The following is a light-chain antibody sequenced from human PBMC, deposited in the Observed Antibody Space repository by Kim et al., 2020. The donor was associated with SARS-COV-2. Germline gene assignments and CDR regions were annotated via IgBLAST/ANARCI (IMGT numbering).Light chain of an antibody. CDR2: KIS. CDR1: QSLVHSDGNTY. CDR3: MQATDYLFT. V-gene: IGKV2-24*01. Sequence: IVMTHTPLSSPVTLGQPASISCRSSQSLVHSDGNTYLSWLLQRPGQPPRLQIYKISNRFSGVPDRISGSGAGTDFTLKISRQEAEDVGIKCCMQATDYLFTCGQGTKLEI. J-gene: IGKJ2*01.